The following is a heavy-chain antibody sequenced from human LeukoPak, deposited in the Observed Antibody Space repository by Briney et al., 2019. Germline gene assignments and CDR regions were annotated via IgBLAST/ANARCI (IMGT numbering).Heavy chain of an antibody. Sequence: ASVKVSCKVSGYTLTELSMHWVRQAPGKGLEWMGGFGPEDGETIYAQKFQGRVTMTEDTSTDTAYMELSSLRSEDTVVYYCAATDCGGDCSLDYWGQGTLVTVSS. D-gene: IGHD2-21*02. CDR2: FGPEDGET. J-gene: IGHJ4*02. CDR1: GYTLTELS. CDR3: AATDCGGDCSLDY. V-gene: IGHV1-24*01.